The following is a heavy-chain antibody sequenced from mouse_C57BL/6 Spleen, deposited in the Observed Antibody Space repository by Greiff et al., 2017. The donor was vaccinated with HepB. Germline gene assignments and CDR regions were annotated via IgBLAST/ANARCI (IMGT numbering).Heavy chain of an antibody. J-gene: IGHJ1*03. Sequence: QVQLKESGAELVKPGASVKISCKASGYAFSSYWMNWVKQRPGKGLEWIGQIYPGDGDTNYNGKFKGKATLTADKSSSTAYMQLSSLTSEDSAVYFCARRGSYRWYVDVWGTGTTVTVSS. CDR1: GYAFSSYW. V-gene: IGHV1-80*01. CDR3: ARRGSYRWYVDV. CDR2: IYPGDGDT. D-gene: IGHD1-1*02.